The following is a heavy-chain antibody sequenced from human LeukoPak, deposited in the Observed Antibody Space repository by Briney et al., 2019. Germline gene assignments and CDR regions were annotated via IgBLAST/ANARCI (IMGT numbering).Heavy chain of an antibody. V-gene: IGHV4-39*01. CDR3: ARRRLDNWNDVFDY. Sequence: SETLSLTCTVSGGSISSSSYYWGWLRQPPGKGLEWIGSIYYSGGTYYNPSLKSRVTISVDTSKNQFSLKLSSVTAADTAVYYCARRRLDNWNDVFDYWGQGTLVTVSS. CDR2: IYYSGGT. J-gene: IGHJ4*02. D-gene: IGHD1-20*01. CDR1: GGSISSSSYY.